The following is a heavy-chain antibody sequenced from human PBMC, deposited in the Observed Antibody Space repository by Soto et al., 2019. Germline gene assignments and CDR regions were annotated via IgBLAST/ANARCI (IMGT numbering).Heavy chain of an antibody. J-gene: IGHJ5*02. CDR2: ISAYNGNT. D-gene: IGHD1-26*01. CDR1: GYTFTIYG. Sequence: ASVKVSCKASGYTFTIYGISCVLQSPGQWLDWMGWISAYNGNTNYAQKLQGRVTMTTDTSTSTAYMELRSLRSDDTAVYYCARLHLGSYSWFDPWGQGTLVTVSS. V-gene: IGHV1-18*01. CDR3: ARLHLGSYSWFDP.